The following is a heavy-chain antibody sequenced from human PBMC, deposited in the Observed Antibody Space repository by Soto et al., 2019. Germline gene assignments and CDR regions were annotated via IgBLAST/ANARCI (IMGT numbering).Heavy chain of an antibody. CDR3: ARRGTRLANFDY. CDR1: GYSFITYW. Sequence: PXESLKISCQGSGYSFITYWIAWVRQMPGKDLEWMGIIYPGDSDTRYSPSFQGQVTISADKSISTAYLQWSSLKASDSAMYYCARRGTRLANFDYWGQGNQVTVSS. CDR2: IYPGDSDT. V-gene: IGHV5-51*01. J-gene: IGHJ4*02. D-gene: IGHD2-2*01.